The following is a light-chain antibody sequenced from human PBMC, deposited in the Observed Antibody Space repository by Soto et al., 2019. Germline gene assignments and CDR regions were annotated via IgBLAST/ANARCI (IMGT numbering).Light chain of an antibody. CDR2: EAS. CDR3: QQYNSYPWT. Sequence: DIQMTQSPSSLSASVGDRVTISCRASQGISIHLAWYQQKPGKVPKLLIYEASGLESGVPSRFSGSGSGTEFTLTISSLQPDDFATYHCQQYNSYPWTFGQGTKVDIK. CDR1: QGISIH. V-gene: IGKV1-5*03. J-gene: IGKJ1*01.